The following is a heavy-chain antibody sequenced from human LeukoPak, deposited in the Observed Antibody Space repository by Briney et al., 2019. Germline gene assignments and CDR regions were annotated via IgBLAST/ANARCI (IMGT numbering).Heavy chain of an antibody. CDR2: INSDASTI. Sequence: GGSLRLSCAASGLTFSSDWMHWVRQVPGKGLVWVSRINSDASTINYADSAKGRFTISRDNSKNTLFLQMNSLRAEDTAVYYCAKDGGLWVSAHWGDSWGRGTLVTVSS. CDR1: GLTFSSDW. CDR3: AKDGGLWVSAHWGDS. V-gene: IGHV3-74*01. J-gene: IGHJ4*02. D-gene: IGHD7-27*01.